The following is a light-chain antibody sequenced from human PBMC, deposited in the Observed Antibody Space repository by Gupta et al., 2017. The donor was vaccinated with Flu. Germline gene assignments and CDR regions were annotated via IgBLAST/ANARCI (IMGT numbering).Light chain of an antibody. CDR2: EVY. Sequence: QSALTQPASVSGSPGQSITISCAGASSDIGHHDYVSWYQQHPGKAPKLIIYEVYSRPSGISSRFSGSRSGNTASLTISGLQAEDEAHYACASYTNTGVRVFGGGTKVTVL. CDR3: ASYTNTGVRV. V-gene: IGLV2-14*01. J-gene: IGLJ3*02. CDR1: SSDIGHHDY.